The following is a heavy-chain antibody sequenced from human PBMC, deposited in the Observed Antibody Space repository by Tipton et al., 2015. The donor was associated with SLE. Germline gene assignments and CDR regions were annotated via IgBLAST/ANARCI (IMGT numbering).Heavy chain of an antibody. J-gene: IGHJ5*02. D-gene: IGHD3-16*01. CDR1: GFTFSSYG. V-gene: IGHV3-30*18. CDR2: ISYDGSNK. CDR3: AKGGGNWLDP. Sequence: SLRLSCAASGFTFSSYGMHWVRQAPGKGLEWVAVISYDGSNKYYADSVKGRFTISRDNSKNTLYLQMYSLRPDDTAVYYCAKGGGNWLDPWGQGTLVTVSS.